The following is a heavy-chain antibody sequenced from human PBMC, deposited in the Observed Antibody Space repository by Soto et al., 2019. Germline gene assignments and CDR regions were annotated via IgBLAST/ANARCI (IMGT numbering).Heavy chain of an antibody. CDR2: IPYDGSNK. J-gene: IGHJ5*02. CDR3: AKLEICGGDCYYPWFDP. D-gene: IGHD2-21*02. V-gene: IGHV3-30*18. CDR1: GFTFSSYG. Sequence: PGGSLRLSCAASGFTFSSYGMHWVRQAPGKGLEWVAVIPYDGSNKYYADSVKGRFTISRDNSKNTLYLQMNSLRAEDTAVYYCAKLEICGGDCYYPWFDPWGQGTLVTVSS.